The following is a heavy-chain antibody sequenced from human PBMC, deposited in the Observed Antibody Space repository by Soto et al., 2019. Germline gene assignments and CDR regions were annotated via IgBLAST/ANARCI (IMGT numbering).Heavy chain of an antibody. J-gene: IGHJ3*02. CDR1: GFTFSDYY. CDR2: ISSSSSYT. Sequence: PGGSLRFSCAASGFTFSDYYMSWIRQAPGKGLEWVSYISSSSSYTNYADSVKGRFTISRDNAKNSLYLQMNSLRAEDTAVYYCARGGATVTSDAFDIWGQGTMVTVSS. V-gene: IGHV3-11*06. D-gene: IGHD4-17*01. CDR3: ARGGATVTSDAFDI.